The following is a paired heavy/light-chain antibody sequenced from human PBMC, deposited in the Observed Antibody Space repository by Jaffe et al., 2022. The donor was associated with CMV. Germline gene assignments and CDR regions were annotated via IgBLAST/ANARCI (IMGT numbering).Light chain of an antibody. Sequence: EIVLTQSPGTLSLSPGERATLSCRATHSISSRYLAWYQHKPGQAPRLLIYGASSRVTGIPDRFSGSGSGTDFTLSISRLEPEDFAVYYCQQYGSSPPYTFGQGTRLEI. CDR3: QQYGSSPPYT. CDR2: GAS. J-gene: IGKJ2*01. V-gene: IGKV3-20*01. CDR1: HSISSRY.
Heavy chain of an antibody. CDR2: ITAAGFKT. V-gene: IGHV3-23*04. CDR1: GFTFSSYA. CDR3: AKDHTSDWPYYFDF. D-gene: IGHD6-19*01. J-gene: IGHJ4*02. Sequence: EVQLVESGGGLVPPGGSLRLSCAASGFTFSSYAMTWVRQAPGKGLEWVSGITAAGFKTYYTDSVKGRFTISRDNSNNTLYLQMHSLRAEDTARYYCAKDHTSDWPYYFDFWGQGTLVTVSS.